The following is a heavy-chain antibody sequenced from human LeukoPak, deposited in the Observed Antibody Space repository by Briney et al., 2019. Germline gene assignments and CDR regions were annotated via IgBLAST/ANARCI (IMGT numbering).Heavy chain of an antibody. CDR1: GFTFSTSW. CDR3: ARDLVGAIDY. Sequence: PGGPLRLSCAASGFTFSTSWMSWVRQAPGKGLEWVANIKQDGSEKYYVDSVKGRFTISRDNAKNSLYLQMNSLRAEDTAVYYCARDLVGAIDYWGQGTLVTVSS. CDR2: IKQDGSEK. V-gene: IGHV3-7*01. D-gene: IGHD1-26*01. J-gene: IGHJ4*02.